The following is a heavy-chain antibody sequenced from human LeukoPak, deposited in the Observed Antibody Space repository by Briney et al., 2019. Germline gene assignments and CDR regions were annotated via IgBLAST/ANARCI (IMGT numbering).Heavy chain of an antibody. V-gene: IGHV1-18*01. CDR2: ISAYNGNT. CDR3: ALLPGLGGGNSGWFDP. Sequence: ASVKVSCKASGYTFTSYGISWVRQAPGQGLEWMGWISAYNGNTNYAQELQGRVTMTTDTSTSTAYMELRSLRSDDTAVYYCALLPGLGGGNSGWFDPWGQGTLVTVSS. D-gene: IGHD4-23*01. CDR1: GYTFTSYG. J-gene: IGHJ5*02.